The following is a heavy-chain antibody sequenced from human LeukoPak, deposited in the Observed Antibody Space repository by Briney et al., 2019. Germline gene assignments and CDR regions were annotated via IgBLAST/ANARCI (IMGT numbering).Heavy chain of an antibody. Sequence: ASVEVSCKASGYTFTGYYMHWVRQAPGQGLEWMGWTNPNSGGTNYAQKFQGRVTMTRDTSITTAYMELSSLRSDDTAVYYCARVGGALGAKDYWGQGTLVTVSS. V-gene: IGHV1-2*02. CDR1: GYTFTGYY. CDR3: ARVGGALGAKDY. CDR2: TNPNSGGT. J-gene: IGHJ4*02. D-gene: IGHD1-26*01.